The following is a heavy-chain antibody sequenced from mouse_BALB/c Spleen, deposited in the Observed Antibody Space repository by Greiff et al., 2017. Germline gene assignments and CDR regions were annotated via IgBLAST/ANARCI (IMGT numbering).Heavy chain of an antibody. CDR3: ARRITRYFDY. CDR2: ISSGGST. J-gene: IGHJ2*01. CDR1: GFTFSSYA. V-gene: IGHV5-6-5*01. D-gene: IGHD2-4*01. Sequence: EVQRVESGGGLVKPGGSLKLSCAASGFTFSSYAMSWVRQTPEKRLEWVASISSGGSTYYPDSVKGRFTISRDNARNILYLQMSSLRSEDTAMYYCARRITRYFDYWGQGTTLTVSS.